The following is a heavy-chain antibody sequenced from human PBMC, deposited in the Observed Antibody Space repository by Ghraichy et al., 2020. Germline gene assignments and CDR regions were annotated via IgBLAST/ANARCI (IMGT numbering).Heavy chain of an antibody. V-gene: IGHV3-48*03. CDR3: ARDATPDQPLGTVYFDS. D-gene: IGHD7-27*01. J-gene: IGHJ4*02. Sequence: GGSLRLSCVGSGFTLSSYEMNWVRQAPGKGLEWLSYMSSGGESIYYADSVKGRFTISRDNAKNSLYLQMNSLRAEDTAVYYCARDATPDQPLGTVYFDSWGQGILVTVSS. CDR2: MSSGGESI. CDR1: GFTLSSYE.